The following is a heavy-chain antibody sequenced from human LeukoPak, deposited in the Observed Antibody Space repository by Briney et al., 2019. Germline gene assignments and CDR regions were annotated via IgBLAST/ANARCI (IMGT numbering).Heavy chain of an antibody. CDR2: IIPILGIA. J-gene: IGHJ4*02. Sequence: SVKVSCKASGGTFSSYAISWVRQAPGQGLEWMGRIIPILGIANYAQKFQGRVTITADKSTSTAYMELSSLRSEDTAVYYCAIMTTIGDGKFDYWGQGTLVTVSS. D-gene: IGHD2-21*02. V-gene: IGHV1-69*04. CDR1: GGTFSSYA. CDR3: AIMTTIGDGKFDY.